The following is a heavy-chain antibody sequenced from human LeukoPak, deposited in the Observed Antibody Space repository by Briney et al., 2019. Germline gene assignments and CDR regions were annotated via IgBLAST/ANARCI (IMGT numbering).Heavy chain of an antibody. CDR1: GYTLTSYA. CDR3: ATYYETRAFDI. CDR2: INAGNGNT. D-gene: IGHD3-22*01. V-gene: IGHV1-3*01. J-gene: IGHJ3*02. Sequence: GASVKVSCKASGYTLTSYAMHWVRQAPGQRLEWMGWINAGNGNTKYSQKFQGRVTITRDTSASTAYMELSSLRSEDTAVYYCATYYETRAFDIWGQGTMVTVSS.